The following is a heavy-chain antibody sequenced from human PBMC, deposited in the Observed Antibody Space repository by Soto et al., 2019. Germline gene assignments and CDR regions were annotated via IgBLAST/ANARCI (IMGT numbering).Heavy chain of an antibody. D-gene: IGHD5-18*01. V-gene: IGHV1-69*15. CDR1: GGTFYTYT. CDR3: ARIPRYSFPTSDDLDS. J-gene: IGHJ4*02. CDR2: ITPIYPTT. Sequence: VKVSCKASGGTFYTYTFSWVRQAPGQGLEWMGSITPIYPTTNYAEKFQGRLTVTADGSTNTAYMELNSLTSEDTAVYYCARIPRYSFPTSDDLDSWGQGTLVTVSS.